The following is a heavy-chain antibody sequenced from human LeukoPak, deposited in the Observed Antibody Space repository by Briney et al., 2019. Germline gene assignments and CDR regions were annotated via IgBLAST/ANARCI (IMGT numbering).Heavy chain of an antibody. Sequence: RGSLRLSCAASGFTFSSYAMSWVRQAPGKGLEWVSAISGSGGSTYYADSVKGRFTISRGNSKNTLYLQMNSLRAEDTAVYYCAKDRRDGYKPYYFDYWGQGTLVTVSS. D-gene: IGHD5-24*01. CDR3: AKDRRDGYKPYYFDY. CDR1: GFTFSSYA. CDR2: ISGSGGST. V-gene: IGHV3-23*01. J-gene: IGHJ4*02.